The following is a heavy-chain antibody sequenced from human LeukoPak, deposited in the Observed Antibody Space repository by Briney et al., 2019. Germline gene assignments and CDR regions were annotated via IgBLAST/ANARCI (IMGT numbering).Heavy chain of an antibody. CDR3: AKDYWLIDY. V-gene: IGHV3-23*01. CDR1: GFTFSSDA. Sequence: PGGSLRLSWAASGFTFSSDAMSWVRQAPGKGLERVSAITGSGATTNYADSVKGRFTISRDNSKNTLYLQMNSLRAEDTAAYYCAKDYWLIDYWGQGTLVTVSS. CDR2: ITGSGATT. J-gene: IGHJ4*02. D-gene: IGHD6-19*01.